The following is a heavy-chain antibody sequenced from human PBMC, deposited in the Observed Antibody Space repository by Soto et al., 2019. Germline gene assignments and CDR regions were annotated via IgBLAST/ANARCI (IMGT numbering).Heavy chain of an antibody. CDR1: GFPFSSFA. CDR2: ISGSGGST. Sequence: GGSLRLSCAASGFPFSSFAMRWVRQAPDKGLEWVSAISGSGGSTYYADSVKGRFTISRDNSKNTLYLQMNSLRAEDTAVYYCAKVQSYYFDYWGQGTLVTVSS. V-gene: IGHV3-23*01. CDR3: AKVQSYYFDY. J-gene: IGHJ4*02.